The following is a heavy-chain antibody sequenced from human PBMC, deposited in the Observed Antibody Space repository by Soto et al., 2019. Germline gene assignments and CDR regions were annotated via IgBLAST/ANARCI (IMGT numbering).Heavy chain of an antibody. CDR3: VRDGTKALRDWFDP. CDR2: IYATRTT. D-gene: IGHD1-1*01. CDR1: GASISGFY. Sequence: SETQSLTCTVSGASISGFYWSWFRKSAGKGLEWIGRIYATRTTDYNPSLKSRAMMSVDTSKKQFSLKLMSVTAPDTAVYYCVRDGTKALRDWFDPWGRGISVTVSS. V-gene: IGHV4-4*07. J-gene: IGHJ5*02.